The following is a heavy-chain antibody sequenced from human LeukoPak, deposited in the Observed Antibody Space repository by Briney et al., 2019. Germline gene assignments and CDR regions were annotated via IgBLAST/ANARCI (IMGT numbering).Heavy chain of an antibody. D-gene: IGHD2-15*01. V-gene: IGHV3-23*01. CDR3: AKARAVVVVAATNY. J-gene: IGHJ4*02. CDR2: ISGSGGST. CDR1: GFTFSSYA. Sequence: PGGSLRLSCAASGFTFSSYAMSWVRQAPGKGLEWVSVISGSGGSTYCADAVKGRFTISRDNSKNTLFLQMNSLRAEDTAVYYCAKARAVVVVAATNYWGQGTLVTVSS.